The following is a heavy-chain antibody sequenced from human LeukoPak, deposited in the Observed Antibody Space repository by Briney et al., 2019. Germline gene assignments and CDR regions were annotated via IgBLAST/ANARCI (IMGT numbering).Heavy chain of an antibody. D-gene: IGHD6-19*01. J-gene: IGHJ4*02. CDR2: INPNSGGS. CDR1: GYTFTGYY. Sequence: GASVKVSCKASGYTFTGYYMHWVRQAPGQGLEWMGWINPNSGGSDYAQKFQGRVTMTRDTSISTAYMELSSLRSDDTAVYYCARSDSSGWLDYWGQGTLVTVSS. CDR3: ARSDSSGWLDY. V-gene: IGHV1-2*02.